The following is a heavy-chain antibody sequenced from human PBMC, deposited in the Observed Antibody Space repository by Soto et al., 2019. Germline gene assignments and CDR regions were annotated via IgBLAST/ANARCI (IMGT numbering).Heavy chain of an antibody. V-gene: IGHV1-18*01. CDR1: GYTFTSYG. CDR2: ISAYNGNT. J-gene: IGHJ6*03. Sequence: ASVKVSCKASGYTFTSYGISWVRQAPGEGLEWMGWISAYNGNTNYAQKLQGRVTMTTDTSTSTAYMELRSLRSDDTAVYYCARANGIYAWLAAAGKFTDDYMDVWGKGTTVTVSS. CDR3: ARANGIYAWLAAAGKFTDDYMDV. D-gene: IGHD6-13*01.